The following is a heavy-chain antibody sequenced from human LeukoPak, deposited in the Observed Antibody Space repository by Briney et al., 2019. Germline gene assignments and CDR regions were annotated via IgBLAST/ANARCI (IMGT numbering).Heavy chain of an antibody. CDR2: ISSGSAYI. V-gene: IGHV3-21*01. CDR1: GFSFSSYS. CDR3: ARGHYGDTYGLDV. Sequence: GGSLRLSCAASGFSFSSYSMNWVRQAPGKGLEWVSSISSGSAYIFYADSLKGRFTISRDNAKDSLYLQMNSLRADDTAVYYCARGHYGDTYGLDVWGRGTTVTVSS. J-gene: IGHJ6*02. D-gene: IGHD4-17*01.